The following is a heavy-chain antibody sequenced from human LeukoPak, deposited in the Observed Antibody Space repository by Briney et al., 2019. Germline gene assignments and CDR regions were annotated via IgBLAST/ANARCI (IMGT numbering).Heavy chain of an antibody. CDR2: IIPIFGTA. V-gene: IGHV1-69*05. Sequence: APSVTLSFTASGGTFSSYAISWVRQAPGQGLEWMGGIIPIFGTANYAQKLQGRVTITTDESTSTAYLELSSLRAADTAVDYCAIGGSVPAHGKKAGTECWGPGTLVTVAS. D-gene: IGHD2-2*01. J-gene: IGHJ4*02. CDR3: AIGGSVPAHGKKAGTEC. CDR1: GGTFSSYA.